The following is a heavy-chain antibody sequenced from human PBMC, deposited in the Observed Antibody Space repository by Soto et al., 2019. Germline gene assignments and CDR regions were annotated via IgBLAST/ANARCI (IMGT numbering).Heavy chain of an antibody. D-gene: IGHD3-3*01. V-gene: IGHV4-31*03. J-gene: IGHJ5*02. Sequence: PSETLSLTCTVSGGSISSGGYYWSWIRQHPGKGLEWIGYIYYSGSTYYNPSLKSRVTISVDTSKNQFSLKLSSVTAADTAVYYCARGGDITVFGPEWFDTWAQGTLVPVSS. CDR3: ARGGDITVFGPEWFDT. CDR2: IYYSGST. CDR1: GGSISSGGYY.